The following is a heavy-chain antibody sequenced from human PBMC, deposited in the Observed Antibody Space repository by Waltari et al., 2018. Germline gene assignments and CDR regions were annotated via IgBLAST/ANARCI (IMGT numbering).Heavy chain of an antibody. CDR2: VSYDGRKE. D-gene: IGHD3-9*01. CDR1: EFTFTTYG. J-gene: IGHJ6*02. Sequence: QARLVASGGGLVQPGKTLRLSCVGSEFTFTTYGTHWVPTAPGKGLEWGAVVSYDGRKEYCADSLKGRFSISRDNSKSTLDLEMNGLTVEDTATYYCAKSHLLYFDWWGGMDVWGQGTTVTVSS. V-gene: IGHV3-30*18. CDR3: AKSHLLYFDWWGGMDV.